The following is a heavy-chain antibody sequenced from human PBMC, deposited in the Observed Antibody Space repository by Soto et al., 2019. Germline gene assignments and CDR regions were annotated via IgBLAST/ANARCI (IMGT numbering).Heavy chain of an antibody. CDR1: GGTFSSYA. CDR2: IIPIFGTA. Sequence: ASVKVSCKASGGTFSSYAVSWVRQAPGQGLEWMGGIIPIFGTANYAQKFQGRVTITADESTSTAYMELSSLRSEDTAVYYCAREARYYDFWSGYYPEYPFDYWGQGTLVTVSS. J-gene: IGHJ4*02. CDR3: AREARYYDFWSGYYPEYPFDY. V-gene: IGHV1-69*13. D-gene: IGHD3-3*01.